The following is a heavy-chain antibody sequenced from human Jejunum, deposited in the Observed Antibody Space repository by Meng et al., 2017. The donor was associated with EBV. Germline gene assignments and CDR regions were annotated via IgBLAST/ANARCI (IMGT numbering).Heavy chain of an antibody. CDR1: GGSVNSGNCY. V-gene: IGHV4-61*01. J-gene: IGHJ4*02. CDR2: IYYSGST. D-gene: IGHD5-12*01. CDR3: AGLRYSGYDRAFDY. Sequence: LQRPGPGLGIPQAPLLLTSTVPGGSVNSGNCYCSWIRQPPGKGLEWIGYIYYSGSTNYIPSLKSRVTISLDTSKNQFSLKLSSVTAADTAVYYCAGLRYSGYDRAFDYWGQGALVTVFS.